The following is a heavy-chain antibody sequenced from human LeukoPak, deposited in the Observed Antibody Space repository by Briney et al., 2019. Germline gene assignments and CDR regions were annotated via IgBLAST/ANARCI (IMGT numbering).Heavy chain of an antibody. D-gene: IGHD6-19*01. V-gene: IGHV5-51*01. J-gene: IGHJ4*02. CDR2: IYPGDSDT. CDR3: ARRHGGSKYSSGWYPDYFDY. Sequence: KPGESLKISCKGSGYSFTSYWIGWVRQMPGKGLEWMGIIYPGDSDTRYSPSFQGQVTISADKSISTAYLQWSSLKASDTAMYYCARRHGGSKYSSGWYPDYFDYWGQGTLVTVSS. CDR1: GYSFTSYW.